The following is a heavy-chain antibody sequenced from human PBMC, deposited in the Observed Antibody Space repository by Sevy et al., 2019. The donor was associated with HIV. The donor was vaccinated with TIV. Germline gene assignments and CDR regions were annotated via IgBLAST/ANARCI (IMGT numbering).Heavy chain of an antibody. V-gene: IGHV4-34*01. CDR1: GGSFSGYY. D-gene: IGHD2-2*01. CDR3: ARGVVVPAAKNLNYYYYYYGMDV. CDR2: INHSGST. J-gene: IGHJ6*02. Sequence: SGTLSLTCAVYGGSFSGYYWSWIRQPPGKGLEWIGEINHSGSTNYNPSLKSRVTISVDTSKNQFSLKLSSVTAADTAVYYCARGVVVPAAKNLNYYYYYYGMDVWGQGTTVTVSS.